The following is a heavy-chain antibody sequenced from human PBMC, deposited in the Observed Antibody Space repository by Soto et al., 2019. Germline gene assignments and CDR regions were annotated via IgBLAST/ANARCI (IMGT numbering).Heavy chain of an antibody. J-gene: IGHJ5*02. CDR2: ISSSSSTI. V-gene: IGHV3-48*02. CDR3: ARDRWELRP. CDR1: GFTFSSYS. Sequence: GGSLRLSCAASGFTFSSYSMNWVRQAPGKGLEWVSYISSSSSTIYYADSVKGRFTISRDNAKNSLYLQMNSLGDEDTAVYYCARDRWELRPWGQGTLVTVSS. D-gene: IGHD1-26*01.